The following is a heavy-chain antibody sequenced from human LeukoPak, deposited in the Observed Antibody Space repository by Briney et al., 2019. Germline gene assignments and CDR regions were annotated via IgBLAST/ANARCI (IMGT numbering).Heavy chain of an antibody. D-gene: IGHD2-15*01. Sequence: GGSLRLSCAASGFAVSNNYMTWVRQAPGKGLEWVSVIYKDGSTFYADSVKGRFTISRDNSKNTVYLQMNSLRAEDTAAYYCARGYCSGRSCYMWYSDYWGQGTLVTVSS. V-gene: IGHV3-53*01. CDR2: IYKDGST. CDR1: GFAVSNNY. CDR3: ARGYCSGRSCYMWYSDY. J-gene: IGHJ4*02.